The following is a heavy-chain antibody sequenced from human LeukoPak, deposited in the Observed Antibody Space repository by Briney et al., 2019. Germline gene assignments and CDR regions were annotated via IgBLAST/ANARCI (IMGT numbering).Heavy chain of an antibody. D-gene: IGHD2-2*01. CDR3: AKRTDCSSTSCYGNWFDP. Sequence: ETLSLTRTVSGGSIRSYYWSWVRQAPGKGLEWVSAISGSGGSTYYADSVKGRFTISRDNSKNTLYLQMSSLRAEDTAVYYCAKRTDCSSTSCYGNWFDPWGQGTLVTVSS. CDR2: ISGSGGST. CDR1: GGSIRSYY. J-gene: IGHJ5*02. V-gene: IGHV3-23*01.